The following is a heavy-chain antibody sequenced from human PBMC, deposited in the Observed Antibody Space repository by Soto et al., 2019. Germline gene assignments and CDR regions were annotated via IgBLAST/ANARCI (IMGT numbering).Heavy chain of an antibody. CDR2: MNPNSGNT. CDR3: ASSSAGNTARQYYYYYMDV. CDR1: GYTFTCYY. D-gene: IGHD6-6*01. V-gene: IGHV1-8*01. J-gene: IGHJ6*03. Sequence: SVKLTSKASGYTFTCYYINWVRQATGQGHEWKGWMNPNSGNTGYAQKFQGRVTMTRNTSISTAYMELSSLRSEDTAVYYCASSSAGNTARQYYYYYMDVWGKGTTVTVSS.